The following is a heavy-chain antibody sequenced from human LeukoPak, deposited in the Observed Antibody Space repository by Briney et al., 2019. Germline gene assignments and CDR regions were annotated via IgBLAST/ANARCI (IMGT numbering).Heavy chain of an antibody. D-gene: IGHD2-2*02. Sequence: GGSLRLSCAASGFTFSSYSMNWVRQAPGKGLEWVSSISSSSSYIYYADSVKGRFTISRDNAKNSLYLQMNSLRAEDTAVYYCARDVADCSSTSCYNYWGQGTLVTVSS. CDR2: ISSSSSYI. CDR1: GFTFSSYS. J-gene: IGHJ4*02. CDR3: ARDVADCSSTSCYNY. V-gene: IGHV3-21*01.